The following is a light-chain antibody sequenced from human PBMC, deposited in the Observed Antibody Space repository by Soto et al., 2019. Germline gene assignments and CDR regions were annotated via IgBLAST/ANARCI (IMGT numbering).Light chain of an antibody. V-gene: IGKV3-15*01. CDR2: DAS. Sequence: EIVLTQSPATLSASPGERATLSCRASQSVSGDLAWYHHKPGQAPRLLIYDASTRALDTPARFAGSGSGTEFTLTISSLQSEDFAVYFCQQYNNWPITFGQGTRLEIK. CDR3: QQYNNWPIT. J-gene: IGKJ5*01. CDR1: QSVSGD.